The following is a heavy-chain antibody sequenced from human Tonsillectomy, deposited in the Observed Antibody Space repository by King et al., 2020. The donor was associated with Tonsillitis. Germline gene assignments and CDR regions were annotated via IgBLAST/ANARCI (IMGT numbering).Heavy chain of an antibody. CDR2: ISGSGGST. D-gene: IGHD3-3*01. CDR3: AKDRDFWSPHGMDV. Sequence: VQLVESGGGLIQPGGSLRLSCAASGFTFSSYAVNWVRQAPGKGLEWVSDISGSGGSTYYADSVEGRFAISRDNSKNTLYLQMNSLRAEDTAVYYCAKDRDFWSPHGMDVWGQGTTVTVSS. CDR1: GFTFSSYA. V-gene: IGHV3-23*04. J-gene: IGHJ6*02.